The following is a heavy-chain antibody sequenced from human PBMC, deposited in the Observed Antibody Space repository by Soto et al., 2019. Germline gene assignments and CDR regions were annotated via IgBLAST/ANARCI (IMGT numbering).Heavy chain of an antibody. Sequence: ASVKVSCKTSGFSHSSDGINWVRRAPGQALEWLGWISPYYDSINYAQKFQGRVALTTDTSTSPAYMELRSLRSDDTAVYYCARSEVPAAMGGWFAPWGQGTLVTVSS. V-gene: IGHV1-18*01. D-gene: IGHD2-2*01. CDR2: ISPYYDSI. J-gene: IGHJ5*02. CDR3: ARSEVPAAMGGWFAP. CDR1: GFSHSSDG.